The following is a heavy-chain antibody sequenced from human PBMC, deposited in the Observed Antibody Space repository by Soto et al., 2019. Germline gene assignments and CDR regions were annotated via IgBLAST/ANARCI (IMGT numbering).Heavy chain of an antibody. D-gene: IGHD5-12*01. V-gene: IGHV3-23*01. CDR2: ISGSGGST. CDR3: AKGDVDIVAMITYYFDY. J-gene: IGHJ4*02. Sequence: GGSLRLSCAASGFTFSSYAMSWVRQAPGKGLEWVSAISGSGGSTYYADSVKGRFTISRDNSKNTLYLQMNSLRAEDTAVYYCAKGDVDIVAMITYYFDYWGQGTLVTVSS. CDR1: GFTFSSYA.